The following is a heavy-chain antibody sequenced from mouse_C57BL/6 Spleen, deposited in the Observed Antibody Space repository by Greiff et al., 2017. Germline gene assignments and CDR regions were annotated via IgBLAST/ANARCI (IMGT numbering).Heavy chain of an antibody. CDR2: IDPETGGT. V-gene: IGHV1-15*01. D-gene: IGHD1-1*01. J-gene: IGHJ4*01. CDR1: GYTFTDYE. Sequence: VKLQESGAELVRPGASVTLSCKASGYTFTDYEMHWVKQTPVHGLEWIGAIDPETGGTAYNQKFKGKAILTADKSSSTAYMELRSLTSEDSAVYYCTRAKEIYYYGSSYRTSMDYWGQGTSVTVSS. CDR3: TRAKEIYYYGSSYRTSMDY.